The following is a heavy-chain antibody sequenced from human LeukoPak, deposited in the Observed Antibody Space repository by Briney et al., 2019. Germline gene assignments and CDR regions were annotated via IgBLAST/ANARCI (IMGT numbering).Heavy chain of an antibody. CDR2: IWYDGSNK. J-gene: IGHJ5*02. V-gene: IGHV3-33*01. CDR1: GFTFSSYG. Sequence: GGSLRLSCAASGFTFSSYGMHWVRQAPGKGLEWVAVIWYDGSNKYYADSVKGRFTISRDNSKNTLYLQMNSLRAGDTAVYYCARETIAAAGEDWFDPWGQGTLVTVSS. CDR3: ARETIAAAGEDWFDP. D-gene: IGHD6-13*01.